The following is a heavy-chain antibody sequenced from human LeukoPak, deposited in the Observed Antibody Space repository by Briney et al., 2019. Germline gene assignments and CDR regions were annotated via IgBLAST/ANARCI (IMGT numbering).Heavy chain of an antibody. V-gene: IGHV1-2*02. CDR1: GYTFTGYY. CDR2: INPNSGGT. Sequence: ASVKVSCTASGYTFTGYYMHWVRQAPGQGLEWMGWINPNSGGTNYAQKFQGRVTMTRATSISTAYMELSRLRSDATAVYYCAREDIVVVPAALRDNWFDPWGQGTLVTVSS. J-gene: IGHJ5*02. D-gene: IGHD2-2*01. CDR3: AREDIVVVPAALRDNWFDP.